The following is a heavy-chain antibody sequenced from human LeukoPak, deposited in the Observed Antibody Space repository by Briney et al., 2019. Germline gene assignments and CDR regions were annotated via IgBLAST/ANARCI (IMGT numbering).Heavy chain of an antibody. V-gene: IGHV3-49*03. D-gene: IGHD2-2*01. J-gene: IGHJ5*02. CDR3: TIVVVPAVSLKDFDP. Sequence: GSLRLSCAASGFTFSDYYMSWIRQAPGKGLEWVGFIRSKAYSGTTEYAASVKGRFTISRDDSKSIAYLQMNSLKTEDTAVYYCTIVVVPAVSLKDFDPWGQGTLVTVSS. CDR2: IRSKAYSGTT. CDR1: GFTFSDYY.